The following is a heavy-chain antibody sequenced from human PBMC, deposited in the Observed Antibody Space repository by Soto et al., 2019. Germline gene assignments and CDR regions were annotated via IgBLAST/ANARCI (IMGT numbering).Heavy chain of an antibody. J-gene: IGHJ4*02. Sequence: PSETLSLTCAVSGGSISSGGYSWSWIRQPPGKGLEWIGYIYHSGSTHYNPSLKSRVTISVDTSKNQFSLKLSSVTAADTAVYYCARARLFDYWGQGTLVTVSS. V-gene: IGHV4-30-2*01. CDR3: ARARLFDY. CDR2: IYHSGST. CDR1: GGSISSGGYS.